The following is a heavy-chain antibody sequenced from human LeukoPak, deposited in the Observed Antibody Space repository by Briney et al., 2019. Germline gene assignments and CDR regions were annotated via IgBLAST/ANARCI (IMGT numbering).Heavy chain of an antibody. CDR1: GGSISSYY. J-gene: IGHJ4*02. D-gene: IGHD5-24*01. V-gene: IGHV4-4*09. CDR2: IFTDGST. CDR3: ARGGRDGYNPFDY. Sequence: SETLSLTCTVSGGSISSYYWSWIRQRPGKGLEWIGRIFTDGSTDYNPSLKSRVTVSVDTSKNQVSLKVTSVTAADTAVYYCARGGRDGYNPFDYWGQGTLVTVSS.